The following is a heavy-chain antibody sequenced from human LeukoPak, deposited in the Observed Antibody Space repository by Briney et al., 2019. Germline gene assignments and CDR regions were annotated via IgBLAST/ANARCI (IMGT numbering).Heavy chain of an antibody. V-gene: IGHV3-23*01. CDR2: ISGSGGST. CDR1: GFTFSSYA. CDR3: ARDPYYYDSSGYYPHDAFDI. D-gene: IGHD3-22*01. J-gene: IGHJ3*02. Sequence: GGSLRLSCAASGFTFSSYAMSWVRQAPGKGLEWVSAISGSGGSTYYADSVKGRFTISRDSAKNSLYLQMNSLRAEDTAVYYCARDPYYYDSSGYYPHDAFDIWGQGTMVTVSS.